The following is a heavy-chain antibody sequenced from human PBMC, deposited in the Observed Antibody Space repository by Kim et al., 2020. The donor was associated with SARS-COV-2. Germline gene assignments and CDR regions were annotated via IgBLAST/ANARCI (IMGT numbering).Heavy chain of an antibody. V-gene: IGHV4-59*13. CDR1: GGSIRSYY. J-gene: IGHJ6*02. D-gene: IGHD6-13*01. CDR3: ARDRSSSYHYYYGMDV. Sequence: SETLSLTCTVSGGSIRSYYWGWIRQPPGKGLEWIGSIYYSGSTNHNPSLKSRVTISVDTSKNEFSLRLSSVTAADTAVYYCARDRSSSYHYYYGMDVWAKGPRSPSP. CDR2: IYYSGST.